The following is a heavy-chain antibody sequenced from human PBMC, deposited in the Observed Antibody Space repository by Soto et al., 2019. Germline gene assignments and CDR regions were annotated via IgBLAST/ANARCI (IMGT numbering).Heavy chain of an antibody. CDR2: IYYSGST. D-gene: IGHD3-3*01. Sequence: SETLSLTCTVSGGSISSSSYYWGWIRQPPGKGLEWIGSIYYSGSTYYNPSLKSRVTISVDTSKNQFSLKLSSVTAADTAVYYCASTTYDFWSGHHGWFDPWGQGTLVTVSS. J-gene: IGHJ5*02. CDR3: ASTTYDFWSGHHGWFDP. CDR1: GGSISSSSYY. V-gene: IGHV4-39*01.